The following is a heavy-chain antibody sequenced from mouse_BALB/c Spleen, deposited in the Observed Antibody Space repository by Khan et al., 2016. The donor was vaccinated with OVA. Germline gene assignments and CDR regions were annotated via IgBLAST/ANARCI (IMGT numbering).Heavy chain of an antibody. J-gene: IGHJ4*01. CDR1: GYAFSSYW. Sequence: QVQLQQSGAELVRPGSSVKISCKASGYAFSSYWMNWVKQRPGQGLEWIGQIYPGDGDTNYNGKFKGKATLTADKSSSTAYMQLSSLTSEDSAVYFCARHYVMDYWGHGTSVTVSS. CDR2: IYPGDGDT. CDR3: ARHYVMDY. V-gene: IGHV1-80*01.